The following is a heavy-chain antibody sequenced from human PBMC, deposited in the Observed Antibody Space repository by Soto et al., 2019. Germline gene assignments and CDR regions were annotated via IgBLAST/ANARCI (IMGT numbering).Heavy chain of an antibody. CDR3: AGYDFWSGYNHPNRFLRMDV. D-gene: IGHD3-3*01. Sequence: QVQLQESGPGLVKPSQTLSLTCTVSGGSISSGGYYWSWIRQHPGKGLEWIGYIYYSGSTYYNPSLKSRVTISVDTSKNHFSLKLSSVTAADTAVYYCAGYDFWSGYNHPNRFLRMDVWGKGTTVTVSS. J-gene: IGHJ6*04. V-gene: IGHV4-31*03. CDR2: IYYSGST. CDR1: GGSISSGGYY.